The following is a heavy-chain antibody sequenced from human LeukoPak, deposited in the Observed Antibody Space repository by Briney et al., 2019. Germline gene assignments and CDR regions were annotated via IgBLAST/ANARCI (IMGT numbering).Heavy chain of an antibody. J-gene: IGHJ4*02. Sequence: PGGSLRLSCAASGFTFSSYAMHWVRQAPGKGLEWVAVISYDGSNKYYADSVQGRFTISRDNAKSSLSLQMSSLTAEDTALYYCARAPAPRHCTSTSCPRGPFDYWGQGTLVTVSS. CDR1: GFTFSSYA. CDR3: ARAPAPRHCTSTSCPRGPFDY. V-gene: IGHV3-30-3*01. D-gene: IGHD2-2*01. CDR2: ISYDGSNK.